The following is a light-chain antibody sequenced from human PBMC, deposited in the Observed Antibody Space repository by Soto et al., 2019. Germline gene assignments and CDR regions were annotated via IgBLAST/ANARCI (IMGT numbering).Light chain of an antibody. CDR3: QQYGRSPYT. CDR1: QRISNTF. Sequence: EMVLTQSPGTLSVSPGETATLSCRASQRISNTFLGWYQQKPGQAPRLLIYGASTRATGIPDRFSGSGSGTDFTLTISRLEPEDFAVYYCQQYGRSPYTFGQGTKLEIK. V-gene: IGKV3-20*01. CDR2: GAS. J-gene: IGKJ2*01.